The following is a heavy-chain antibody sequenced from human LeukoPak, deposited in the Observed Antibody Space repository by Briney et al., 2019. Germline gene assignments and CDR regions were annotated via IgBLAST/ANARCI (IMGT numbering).Heavy chain of an antibody. Sequence: PGGSLRLSCVASGFTFDMYGMHWVRQAPGKGLEWVAFIRYDGTNKYYADSVKGRFTISRDNSKNTLYLQMNRLRAEDTAVYYCAKGRGNYYYYMGVWGKGTTVTVSS. CDR3: AKGRGNYYYYMGV. J-gene: IGHJ6*03. CDR2: IRYDGTNK. CDR1: GFTFDMYG. D-gene: IGHD3-10*01. V-gene: IGHV3-30*02.